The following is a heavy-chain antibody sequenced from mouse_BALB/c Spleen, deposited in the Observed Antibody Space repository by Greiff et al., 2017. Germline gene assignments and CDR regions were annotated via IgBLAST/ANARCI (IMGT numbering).Heavy chain of an antibody. Sequence: VKLQQSGAELAKPGASVKMSCKASGYTFTSYWMHWVKQRPGQGLEWIGYINPSTGYTEYNQKFKDKATLTADKSSSTAYMQLSSLTSEDSAVYYCARSQYGNPAWFAYWGQGTLVTVSA. CDR1: GYTFTSYW. CDR3: ARSQYGNPAWFAY. V-gene: IGHV1-7*01. CDR2: INPSTGYT. D-gene: IGHD2-10*02. J-gene: IGHJ3*01.